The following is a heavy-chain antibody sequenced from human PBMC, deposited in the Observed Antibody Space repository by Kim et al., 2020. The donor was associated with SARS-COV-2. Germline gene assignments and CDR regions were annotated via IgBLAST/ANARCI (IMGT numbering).Heavy chain of an antibody. CDR3: ARELNPDRLLWFGANHGSYFDL. Sequence: SETLSLTCTVSGGSISSYYWSWIRQPPGKGLEWIGYIYYSGSTNYNPSLKSRVTISVDTSKNQFSLKLSSVTAADTAVYYCARELNPDRLLWFGANHGSYFDLWGRGTLVTVSS. CDR2: IYYSGST. V-gene: IGHV4-59*01. D-gene: IGHD3-10*01. J-gene: IGHJ2*01. CDR1: GGSISSYY.